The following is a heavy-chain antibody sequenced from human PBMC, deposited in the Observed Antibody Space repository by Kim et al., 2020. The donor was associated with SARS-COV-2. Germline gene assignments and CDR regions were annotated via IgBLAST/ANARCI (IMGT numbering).Heavy chain of an antibody. V-gene: IGHV1-69*04. J-gene: IGHJ4*02. Sequence: KFQGRVTITAGKSTSTAYMELSSLRSEDTAVYYCARDRHRSGYYPPTVDYWGQGTLVTVSS. D-gene: IGHD3-22*01. CDR3: ARDRHRSGYYPPTVDY.